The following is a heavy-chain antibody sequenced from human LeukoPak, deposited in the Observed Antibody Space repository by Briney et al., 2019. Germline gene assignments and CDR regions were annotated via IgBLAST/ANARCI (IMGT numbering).Heavy chain of an antibody. V-gene: IGHV3-30*18. D-gene: IGHD1-26*01. CDR3: AKSRLSGSYWFDAFDI. CDR2: ISYDGSNK. CDR1: GFTFSSYG. J-gene: IGHJ3*02. Sequence: GGSLRLSCAASGFTFSSYGMHWVRQAPGKGLEWVAVISYDGSNKYYADSVKGRFTISRDNSKNTLYLQMNSLRAEDTAVYYCAKSRLSGSYWFDAFDIWGQGTMVTVSS.